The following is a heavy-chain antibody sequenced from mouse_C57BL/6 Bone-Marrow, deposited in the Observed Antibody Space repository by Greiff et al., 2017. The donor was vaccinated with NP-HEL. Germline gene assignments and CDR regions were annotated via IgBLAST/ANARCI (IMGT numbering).Heavy chain of an antibody. Sequence: QVQLQQSGAELARPGASVKLSCKASGYTFTSYGISWVKQRTGQGLEWIGEIYPRSGNTYYNEKFKGKATLTADKSSSTAYMELRSLTSEDSAVYFCARAATVLHWGQGTLVTVSA. CDR3: ARAATVLH. D-gene: IGHD1-1*01. J-gene: IGHJ3*01. CDR2: IYPRSGNT. V-gene: IGHV1-81*01. CDR1: GYTFTSYG.